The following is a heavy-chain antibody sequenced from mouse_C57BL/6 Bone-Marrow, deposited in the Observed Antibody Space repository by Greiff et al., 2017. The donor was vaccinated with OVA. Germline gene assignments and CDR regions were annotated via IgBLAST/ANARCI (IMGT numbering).Heavy chain of an antibody. J-gene: IGHJ1*03. V-gene: IGHV1-69*01. CDR2: IDPSDSYT. Sequence: VQLQQPGAELVMPGASVKLSCKASGYTFTSYWMHWVKQRPGQGLEWIGEIDPSDSYTNYNQKFKGKSTLTVDKSSSTAYMQLSSLTSEDSAVYYCAREDLFDWYFDGWGTGTTVTVSS. CDR3: AREDLFDWYFDG. CDR1: GYTFTSYW.